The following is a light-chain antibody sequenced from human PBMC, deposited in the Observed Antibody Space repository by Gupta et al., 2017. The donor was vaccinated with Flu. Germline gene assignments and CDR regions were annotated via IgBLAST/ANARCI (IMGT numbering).Light chain of an antibody. V-gene: IGLV2-14*01. J-gene: IGLJ3*02. CDR3: SSYTSSSTWV. CDR2: EVS. CDR1: SSDVGGYNY. Sequence: QSALTQPASVSGYPGQSITIYCTGTSSDVGGYNYVSWYQQHPGKAPKLMIYEVSNRPSGVSNRFSGSKSGNTASLTISGLQAEDEADYYCSSYTSSSTWVFGGGTKLTVL.